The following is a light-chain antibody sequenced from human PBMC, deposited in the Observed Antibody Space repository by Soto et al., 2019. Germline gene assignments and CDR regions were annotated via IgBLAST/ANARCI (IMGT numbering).Light chain of an antibody. CDR3: QQYSNWRWT. CDR1: QSVSSN. V-gene: IGKV3-15*01. Sequence: DIVMTQSPATLSVSPGQRATLSCRASQSVSSNLAWYQQKPGQTPRLLIYGASTRATGIPARLSGSGSGTEFTLTISSPQSEDFAVYYCQQYSNWRWTFGQGTKV. J-gene: IGKJ1*01. CDR2: GAS.